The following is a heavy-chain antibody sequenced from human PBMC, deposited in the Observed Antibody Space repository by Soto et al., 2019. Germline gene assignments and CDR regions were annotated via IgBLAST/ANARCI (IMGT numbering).Heavy chain of an antibody. CDR1: GYAFTTYG. CDR2: ISAHNGNT. CDR3: ARGRYGDY. V-gene: IGHV1-18*01. D-gene: IGHD1-1*01. J-gene: IGHJ4*02. Sequence: QVHLVQSGAEVKKPGASVKVSCKGSGYAFTTYGITWVRQAPGQGLEWMGWISAHNGNTNYAQNLQRRATVPRDTSTSTAYMELRSLRSADTAVYYCARGRYGDYWGQGALVTVSS.